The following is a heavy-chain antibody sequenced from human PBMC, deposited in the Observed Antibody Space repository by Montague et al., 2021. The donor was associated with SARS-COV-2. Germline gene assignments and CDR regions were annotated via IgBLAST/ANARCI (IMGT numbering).Heavy chain of an antibody. CDR3: ARDRYSGYVLDAFDI. CDR2: IYYSGST. Sequence: TLSLTCTVYGGSISSGGYYWGWIRQHPGKGLEWIGYIYYSGSTYYNPSLKSRVTISVDTSKNQFCLKLSSVTAADTAVYYCARDRYSGYVLDAFDIWGQGTMVTVSS. J-gene: IGHJ3*02. CDR1: GGSISSGGYY. V-gene: IGHV4-31*03. D-gene: IGHD5-12*01.